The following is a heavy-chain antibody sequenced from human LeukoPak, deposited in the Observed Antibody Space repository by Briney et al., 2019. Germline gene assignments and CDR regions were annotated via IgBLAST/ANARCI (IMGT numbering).Heavy chain of an antibody. V-gene: IGHV4-34*01. J-gene: IGHJ5*02. CDR1: GGSFSGYY. D-gene: IGHD4-17*01. CDR2: INHSGST. Sequence: SETLSLTCAVYGGSFSGYYWSWIRQPPGKGLEWIGEINHSGSTNYNPSLKSRVTMSVDTSKNQFSLKLSSVTAADTAVYYCARDSYGDPNGWFDPWGQGTLVTVSS. CDR3: ARDSYGDPNGWFDP.